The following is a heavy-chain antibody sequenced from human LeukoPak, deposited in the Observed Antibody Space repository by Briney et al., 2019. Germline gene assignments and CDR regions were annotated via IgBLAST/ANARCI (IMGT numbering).Heavy chain of an antibody. Sequence: SETPSLTCTVSGGSISSSSYYWGWIRQPPWKGLEWIGSIYYSGSTYYNPSLKSRVTISVGTSKNQFSLKLSSVTAADTAVYYCARHLASLWFGELKDWGQGTLVTVSS. CDR2: IYYSGST. CDR1: GGSISSSSYY. D-gene: IGHD3-10*01. V-gene: IGHV4-39*01. J-gene: IGHJ4*02. CDR3: ARHLASLWFGELKD.